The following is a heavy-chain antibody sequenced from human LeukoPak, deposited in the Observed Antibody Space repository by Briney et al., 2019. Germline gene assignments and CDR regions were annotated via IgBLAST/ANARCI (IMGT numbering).Heavy chain of an antibody. V-gene: IGHV3-48*03. D-gene: IGHD5-24*01. CDR2: ISSSGNTI. J-gene: IGHJ4*02. CDR1: GFTFSSYD. CDR3: AKPGGRDGYNWGGYYFDY. Sequence: QSGGSLRLSCAASGFTFSSYDVNWVRQAPGKGLEWLSVISSSGNTISYADSVKGRFTISRDNSKNSLYLQMNSLRTEDTALYYCAKPGGRDGYNWGGYYFDYWGQGTLVTVSS.